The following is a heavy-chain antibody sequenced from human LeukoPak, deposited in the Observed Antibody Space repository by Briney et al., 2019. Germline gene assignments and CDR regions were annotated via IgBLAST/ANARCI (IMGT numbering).Heavy chain of an antibody. V-gene: IGHV3-66*01. CDR2: IYSGGST. CDR1: GFTFSSYS. J-gene: IGHJ4*02. CDR3: ARWTDQYYFDY. Sequence: GGSLRLSCAASGFTFSSYSLNWVRQAPGKGLEWVSVIYSGGSTYYADSVKGRFTISRDNSKNTLYLQMNSLRAEDTAVYYCARWTDQYYFDYWGQGTLVTVSS.